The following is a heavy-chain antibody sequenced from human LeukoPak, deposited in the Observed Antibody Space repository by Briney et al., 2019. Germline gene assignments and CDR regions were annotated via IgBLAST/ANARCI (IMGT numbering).Heavy chain of an antibody. Sequence: GGSLRLSCAASGFTFSSYRMHWVRQAPGKGLEWVAVISYDGSNKYYADSVKGRFTISRDNSKNTLYLQMNSLRAEDTAVYYCAKEVIPFDYWGQGTLVTVSS. D-gene: IGHD2/OR15-2a*01. CDR3: AKEVIPFDY. CDR1: GFTFSSYR. V-gene: IGHV3-30*18. J-gene: IGHJ4*02. CDR2: ISYDGSNK.